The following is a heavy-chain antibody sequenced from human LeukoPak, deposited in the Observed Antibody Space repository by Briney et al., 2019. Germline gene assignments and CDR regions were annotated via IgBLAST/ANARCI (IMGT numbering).Heavy chain of an antibody. V-gene: IGHV4-38-2*02. CDR1: GYSISSGDY. D-gene: IGHD4-23*01. J-gene: IGHJ4*02. Sequence: SETLSLTCCVSGYSISSGDYWGWIRQPPGKGLEWIGSIYHSGSTYYNPSLKSRVTISVDTSKNQFSLKLSSVTAADTAVYYCAREIGAYGGNSGYFDYWGQGTLVTVSS. CDR3: AREIGAYGGNSGYFDY. CDR2: IYHSGST.